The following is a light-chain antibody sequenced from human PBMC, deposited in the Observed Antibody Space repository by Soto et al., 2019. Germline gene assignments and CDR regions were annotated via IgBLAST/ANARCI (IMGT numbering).Light chain of an antibody. J-gene: IGKJ2*01. Sequence: EIVLTQSPGTLSLSPGERATLSCRDSQSVSSSYLAWYQQKPGQAPRVLIYGASSRATGIPDRFSGSGSGTDFTLTISRLEPEDFAVYFCQQYGNSPPNTFGQGTKVEIK. CDR2: GAS. V-gene: IGKV3-20*01. CDR1: QSVSSSY. CDR3: QQYGNSPPNT.